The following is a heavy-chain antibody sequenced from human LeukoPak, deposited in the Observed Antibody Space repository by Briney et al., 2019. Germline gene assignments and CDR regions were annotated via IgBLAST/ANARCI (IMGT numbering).Heavy chain of an antibody. CDR2: IYHSGST. Sequence: PSQTLSLTCAVSGGSISSGGYSWSWIRQPPGKGLEWIGYIYHSGSTYYNPSLKSRVTISVDRSKNQFSLKLSSVTAADTAVYYCARVNGGQRNYYDSSGPFDPWGQGTLVTVSS. CDR1: GGSISSGGYS. D-gene: IGHD3-22*01. CDR3: ARVNGGQRNYYDSSGPFDP. J-gene: IGHJ5*02. V-gene: IGHV4-30-2*01.